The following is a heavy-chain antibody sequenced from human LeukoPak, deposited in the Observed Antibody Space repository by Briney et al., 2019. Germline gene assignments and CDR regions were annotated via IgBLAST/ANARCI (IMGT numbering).Heavy chain of an antibody. Sequence: GGSLRLSCAASGFTFSSYAMHWVRQAPGKGLEWVAVISYDGSNKYYADSVKGRFTISRDNSKNTLYLQMNSLRAEDTAVYYCAGDIRQLGRAYYYYYGMDVWGQGTTVTVSS. CDR2: ISYDGSNK. CDR1: GFTFSSYA. CDR3: AGDIRQLGRAYYYYYGMDV. D-gene: IGHD6-6*01. V-gene: IGHV3-30-3*01. J-gene: IGHJ6*02.